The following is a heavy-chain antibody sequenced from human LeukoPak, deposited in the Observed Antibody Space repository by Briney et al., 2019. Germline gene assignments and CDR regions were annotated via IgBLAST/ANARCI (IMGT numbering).Heavy chain of an antibody. CDR2: INPIGGST. CDR3: ARGYYDFPF. Sequence: ASVKVSYKASGYSFTIYYMQWVRRAPGQGLEWMGIINPIGGSTTYAQNFQGRVTMTRDTSTSTVYMDLTSLRSEDMAVYYCARGYYDFPFWGQGTLVTVSS. CDR1: GYSFTIYY. J-gene: IGHJ4*02. V-gene: IGHV1-46*01. D-gene: IGHD3-3*01.